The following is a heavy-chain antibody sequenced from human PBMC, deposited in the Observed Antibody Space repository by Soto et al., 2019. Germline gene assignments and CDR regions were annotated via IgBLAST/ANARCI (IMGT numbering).Heavy chain of an antibody. D-gene: IGHD3-9*01. V-gene: IGHV1-46*01. CDR3: ARSVTIRFYPSNY. CDR2: INPSNGST. Sequence: ASVKVSCKASGYTFSSYTLHWVRQAPGQRLEWMGRINPSNGSTSYAQKFQARVTITRDTSTSTVYMELSSLRSEDTAVYYCARSVTIRFYPSNYWGQGTLVTVSS. J-gene: IGHJ4*02. CDR1: GYTFSSYT.